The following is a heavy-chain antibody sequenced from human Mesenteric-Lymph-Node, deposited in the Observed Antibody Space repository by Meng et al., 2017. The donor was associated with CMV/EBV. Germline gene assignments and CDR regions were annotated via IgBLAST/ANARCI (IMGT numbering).Heavy chain of an antibody. Sequence: SGGSVSSDNYYWTWIRQPPGKGPEWIGYVYYSGSTHYNPSLESRVTISVDTSKNQFSLKLTSVTAADTAVYYCARLGGRWVPQPFDYWGQGTLVTVSS. CDR2: VYYSGST. CDR1: GGSVSSDNYY. V-gene: IGHV4-61*01. D-gene: IGHD3-10*01. J-gene: IGHJ4*02. CDR3: ARLGGRWVPQPFDY.